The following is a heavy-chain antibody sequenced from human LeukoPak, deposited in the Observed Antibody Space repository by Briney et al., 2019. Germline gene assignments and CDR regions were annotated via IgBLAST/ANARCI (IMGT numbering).Heavy chain of an antibody. CDR2: FDPEDGET. CDR3: ATAEMATIDLDAFDI. V-gene: IGHV1-24*01. CDR1: GYTLTELS. J-gene: IGHJ3*02. Sequence: ASVKVSCKVSGYTLTELSMHWVRQAPGKGLEWMGGFDPEDGETIYAQKFQGRVTMTEDTSTDTAYMELSSLRSEDTAVYYCATAEMATIDLDAFDIWGQGTMVTVSS. D-gene: IGHD5-24*01.